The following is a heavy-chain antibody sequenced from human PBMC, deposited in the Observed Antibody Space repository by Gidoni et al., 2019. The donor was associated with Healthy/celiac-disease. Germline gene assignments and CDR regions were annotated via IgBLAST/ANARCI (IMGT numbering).Heavy chain of an antibody. CDR1: GGPISRSSYY. CDR3: ARRRFGEICYFDY. D-gene: IGHD3-10*01. CDR2: IYYSGST. J-gene: IGHJ4*02. Sequence: QLQLQESGPGLVKPSETPSLTCTVSGGPISRSSYYWGWIRQPPGKGLEWIGSIYYSGSTYYNPSLKSRVTISVDTSKNQFSLKLSSVTAADTAVYYCARRRFGEICYFDYWGQGTLVTVSS. V-gene: IGHV4-39*01.